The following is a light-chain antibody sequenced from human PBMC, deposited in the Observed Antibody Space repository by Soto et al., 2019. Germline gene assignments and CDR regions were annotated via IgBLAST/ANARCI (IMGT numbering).Light chain of an antibody. J-gene: IGKJ1*01. CDR3: QQNVSWT. CDR1: QTISSNY. V-gene: IGKV3-20*01. CDR2: GTS. Sequence: DIVLTQSPGTLSVSPGERATLSCRASQTISSNYLAWYQQKPGQAPSLLIYGTSSRPTGIPDRFSVSGSGTDFTLTISRLESEDSAIYYCQQNVSWTFGKGTNVEIK.